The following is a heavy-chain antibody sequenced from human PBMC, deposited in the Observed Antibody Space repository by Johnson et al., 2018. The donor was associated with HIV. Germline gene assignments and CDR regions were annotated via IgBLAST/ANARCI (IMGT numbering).Heavy chain of an antibody. Sequence: MQLVESGGGLDQPGRSLRLSCAASGFTFSSYAMHWVRQAPGKGLEWVANIKQDGREKYYVDSVKGRFTISKDNAKNSLYLQMNSLRAEDTAVYYCARGGQLVLDAFDIWGQGTMVTVSS. CDR2: IKQDGREK. CDR3: ARGGQLVLDAFDI. CDR1: GFTFSSYA. J-gene: IGHJ3*02. V-gene: IGHV3-7*05. D-gene: IGHD6-6*01.